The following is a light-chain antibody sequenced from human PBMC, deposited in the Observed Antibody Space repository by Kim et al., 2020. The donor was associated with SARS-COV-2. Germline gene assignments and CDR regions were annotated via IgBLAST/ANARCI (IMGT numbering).Light chain of an antibody. Sequence: QSVLTQPRSVSGSPGQSVTISCTGSSSDVGGYNYVSWSQQYPGKAPKLMIYDVTKRPSGVPDRFSGSNSGNTASLTISGLQAEDEAEYYCCSYAGTYTFVFGGGTKVTVL. CDR2: DVT. CDR1: SSDVGGYNY. CDR3: CSYAGTYTFV. V-gene: IGLV2-11*01. J-gene: IGLJ2*01.